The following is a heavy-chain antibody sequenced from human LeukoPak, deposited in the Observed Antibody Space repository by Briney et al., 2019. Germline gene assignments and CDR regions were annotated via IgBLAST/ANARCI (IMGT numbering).Heavy chain of an antibody. CDR3: ARDSSIIVGANYYMDV. CDR1: GGSITTYY. Sequence: SETLSLTCTVSGGSITTYYWSWIRQPPGRGLEWIGFIFYSGTTNYNPSLKSRVTISLNTSKTQFSLKLSSVTAADTAVYYCARDSSIIVGANYYMDVWGKGTTVTVSS. V-gene: IGHV4-59*12. J-gene: IGHJ6*03. CDR2: IFYSGTT. D-gene: IGHD1-26*01.